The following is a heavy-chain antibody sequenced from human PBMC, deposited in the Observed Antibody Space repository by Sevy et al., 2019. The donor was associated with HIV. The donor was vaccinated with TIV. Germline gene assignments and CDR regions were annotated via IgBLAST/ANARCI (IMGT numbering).Heavy chain of an antibody. CDR2: IKQDGSDK. CDR1: GSTFSSHW. Sequence: GGSLRLSCAASGSTFSSHWMTWVRQAPGKGLEWVANIKQDGSDKYYVDSVKGRFTISRDNGKNSLYLQMNSLRVEDTAVYYCARGGAAISWGLGTLVTVSS. J-gene: IGHJ5*02. V-gene: IGHV3-7*04. CDR3: ARGGAAIS. D-gene: IGHD3-3*01.